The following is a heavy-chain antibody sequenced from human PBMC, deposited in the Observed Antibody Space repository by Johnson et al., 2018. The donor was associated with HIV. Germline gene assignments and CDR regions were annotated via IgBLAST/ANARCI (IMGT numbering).Heavy chain of an antibody. D-gene: IGHD1-26*01. CDR3: ARETDIAPYSGSYPTQAFDI. J-gene: IGHJ3*02. V-gene: IGHV3-20*04. Sequence: MQLVESGGRVVRPGGSLRLSCVASGFTFDDYGMSWVRQAPGKGLEWVSGINWNGGSTGYAGPVKGRSTISRANYKNTLYLQMNSLRAEDTAVYYCARETDIAPYSGSYPTQAFDIWGQGTMVTVSS. CDR1: GFTFDDYG. CDR2: INWNGGST.